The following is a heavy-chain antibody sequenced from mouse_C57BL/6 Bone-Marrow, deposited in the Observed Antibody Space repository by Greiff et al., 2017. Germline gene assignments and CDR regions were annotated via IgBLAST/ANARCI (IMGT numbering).Heavy chain of an antibody. CDR1: GYTFTSYW. J-gene: IGHJ2*01. CDR2: IHPNSGST. V-gene: IGHV1-64*01. CDR3: ASRLLRYPYDY. Sequence: QVQLQQSGAELVKPGASVKLSCKASGYTFTSYWMHWVKQRPGQGLEWIGMIHPNSGSTNYNEKFKSKATLTVDKSSSTAYMQLSSLTSEDSAVYCCASRLLRYPYDYWGQGTTLTVSS. D-gene: IGHD1-1*01.